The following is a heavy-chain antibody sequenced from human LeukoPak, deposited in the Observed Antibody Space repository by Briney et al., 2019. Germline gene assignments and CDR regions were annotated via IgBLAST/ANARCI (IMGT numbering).Heavy chain of an antibody. CDR1: GFTFDDYA. CDR2: INWNGGST. V-gene: IGHV3-20*04. Sequence: GGSLRLSCAASGFTFDDYAMSWVRQAPGKGLEWVSGINWNGGSTGHADSVKGRFTISRDNAKNSLYLQMNSLRVEDTALYYCARDHNWGLDYWGQGTLVTVSS. J-gene: IGHJ4*02. D-gene: IGHD7-27*01. CDR3: ARDHNWGLDY.